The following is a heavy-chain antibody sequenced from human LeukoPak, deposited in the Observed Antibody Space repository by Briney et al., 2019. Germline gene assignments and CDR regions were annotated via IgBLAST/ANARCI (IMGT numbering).Heavy chain of an antibody. J-gene: IGHJ4*02. CDR1: GFTFDDYA. D-gene: IGHD1-26*01. CDR3: ARNRYSGSFGY. Sequence: GGSLRLSCAASGFTFDDYAMHWVRQAPGKGLEWVSGISWNSGSIGYADSVKGRFTISRDNAKNSLYLHMNSLRAEDTAVYYCARNRYSGSFGYWGQGTLVTVSS. V-gene: IGHV3-9*01. CDR2: ISWNSGSI.